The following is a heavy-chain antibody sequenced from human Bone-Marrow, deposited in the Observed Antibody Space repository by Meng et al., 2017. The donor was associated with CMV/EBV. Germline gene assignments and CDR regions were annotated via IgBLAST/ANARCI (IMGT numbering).Heavy chain of an antibody. V-gene: IGHV4-4*07. D-gene: IGHD2-21*02. CDR2: IYTSGST. CDR1: GGSISSYY. J-gene: IGHJ4*02. CDR3: ARGDLAPLDETYYFDY. Sequence: LQESGPGLVKPSETLSLTCTVSGGSISSYYWSWIRQPAWKGLEWIGRIYTSGSTNYNPSLKSRVTMSVDTSKNQFSLKLSSVTAADTAVYYCARGDLAPLDETYYFDYWGQGTLVTVFS.